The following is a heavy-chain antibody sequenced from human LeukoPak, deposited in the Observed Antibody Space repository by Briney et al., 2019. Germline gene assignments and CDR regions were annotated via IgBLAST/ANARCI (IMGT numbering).Heavy chain of an antibody. Sequence: GGSLRLSCAASGFTFSSYGMSWVRQAPGKGMEWVSSISGSGGSTKYADSVKGRCTISRDNTKNTLYLQMNSLRAEDTAVYYWAKDRELLKHGDAFDIWGQGTMVTVSS. J-gene: IGHJ3*02. CDR1: GFTFSSYG. V-gene: IGHV3-23*01. D-gene: IGHD1-26*01. CDR3: AKDRELLKHGDAFDI. CDR2: ISGSGGST.